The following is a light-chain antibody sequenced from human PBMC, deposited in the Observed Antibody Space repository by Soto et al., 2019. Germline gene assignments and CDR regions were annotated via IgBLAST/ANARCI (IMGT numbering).Light chain of an antibody. CDR2: DAS. V-gene: IGKV3-11*01. CDR3: QQRSNWPPALT. CDR1: QSVSSY. Sequence: EIVLTQSPATLSLSPGERATLSCRASQSVSSYLAWYQQKPGQAPRLLLYDASNRATGIPARFSGSGSGTDFTITISSLEPEDFAVYYCQQRSNWPPALTCGGGTKVEIK. J-gene: IGKJ4*01.